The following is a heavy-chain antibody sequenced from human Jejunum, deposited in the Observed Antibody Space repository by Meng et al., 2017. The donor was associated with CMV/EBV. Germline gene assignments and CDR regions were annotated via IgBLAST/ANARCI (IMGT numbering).Heavy chain of an antibody. CDR1: GFPLNSYG. CDR2: LWYDGSRK. J-gene: IGHJ4*02. D-gene: IGHD3-22*01. CDR3: ARDNDGSSHYSQFDY. V-gene: IGHV3-33*01. Sequence: QVQLVESGGGVVQPGRYLRLSCAASGFPLNSYGIHWVRQFPGKGLEWVAVLWYDGSRKYFADSVQGRFSISRDDSKNTVYLQMNSLRAEDTAVYYCARDNDGSSHYSQFDYWGQGTLVTVSS.